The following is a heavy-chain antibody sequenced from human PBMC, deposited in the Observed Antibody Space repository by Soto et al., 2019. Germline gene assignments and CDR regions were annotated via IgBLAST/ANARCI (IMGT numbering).Heavy chain of an antibody. CDR2: IYHSGST. J-gene: IGHJ4*02. Sequence: SETLSLTCAVSGGSISSGGYSWSWIRQPPGKGLEWIGYIYHSGSTYYNPSLKSRVTISVDRSKNQSSLKLGSVTAADTAVYYCARVGYYYDSSGYSTHPYFDYWGQGTLVTSPQ. V-gene: IGHV4-30-2*01. CDR3: ARVGYYYDSSGYSTHPYFDY. CDR1: GGSISSGGYS. D-gene: IGHD3-22*01.